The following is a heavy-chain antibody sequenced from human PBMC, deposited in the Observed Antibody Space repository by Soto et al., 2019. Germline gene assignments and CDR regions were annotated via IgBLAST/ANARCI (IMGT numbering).Heavy chain of an antibody. CDR1: GYSFTSYG. D-gene: IGHD1-26*01. Sequence: QVQLVQSGAEVKKPGASVKVSCKASGYSFTSYGISWVRQAPGQGLEWMGWISTYNGDTNYAQKLQGRLTMTTETSTSTAYMELRSLRSDDTAVYFCARDLNSASYYNYWGQGTLVTVSS. J-gene: IGHJ4*02. V-gene: IGHV1-18*01. CDR3: ARDLNSASYYNY. CDR2: ISTYNGDT.